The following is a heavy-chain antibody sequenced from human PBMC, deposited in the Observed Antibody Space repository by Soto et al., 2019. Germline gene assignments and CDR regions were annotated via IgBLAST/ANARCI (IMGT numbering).Heavy chain of an antibody. J-gene: IGHJ4*02. CDR2: ISWNSGSI. V-gene: IGHV3-9*01. Sequence: EVQLVESGGGLVQPGRSLRLSCAASGFTFDDYAMHWVRQAPGKGLEWVSGISWNSGSIGYADSVKGRFTISRDNAKNSLYLQMNSLRAEDTALYYCAKAHLSDRYSSGWYNLFDYWGQGTLVTVSS. CDR1: GFTFDDYA. CDR3: AKAHLSDRYSSGWYNLFDY. D-gene: IGHD6-19*01.